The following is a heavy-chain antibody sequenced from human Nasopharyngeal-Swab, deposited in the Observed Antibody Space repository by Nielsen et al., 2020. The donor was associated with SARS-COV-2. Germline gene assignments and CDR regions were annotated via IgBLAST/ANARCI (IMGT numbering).Heavy chain of an antibody. CDR2: ITPFNGNA. CDR1: GFSITYRF. J-gene: IGHJ6*02. CDR3: ASGQCINGVCNPTDGLDV. D-gene: IGHD2-8*01. Sequence: SVKVSCKASGFSITYRFLHWMRQAPGQALEWMVWITPFNGNAKYAQKFQGRVSITRDGSRTTASLELSSLRPDDTAMYFCASGQCINGVCNPTDGLDVWGQGTSVTVS. V-gene: IGHV1-45*02.